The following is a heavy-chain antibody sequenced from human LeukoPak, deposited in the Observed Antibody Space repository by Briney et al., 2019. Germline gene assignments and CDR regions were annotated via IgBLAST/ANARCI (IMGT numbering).Heavy chain of an antibody. J-gene: IGHJ4*02. CDR1: GFTFSSYG. CDR2: IWYDGSNK. V-gene: IGHV3-33*01. D-gene: IGHD6-19*01. CDR3: ARGVVLISSGWYPY. Sequence: GRSLRLSCAASGFTFSSYGMHWVRQAPGKGLEWVAVIWYDGSNKYYADSVKGRFTISRDNSKNTLYLQMNSLRAEDTAVYYCARGVVLISSGWYPYWGQGTLVTVSS.